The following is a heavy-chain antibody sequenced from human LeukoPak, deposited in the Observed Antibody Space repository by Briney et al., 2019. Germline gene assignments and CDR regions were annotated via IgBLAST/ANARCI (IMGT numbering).Heavy chain of an antibody. D-gene: IGHD1-26*01. J-gene: IGHJ4*02. CDR1: GFTFSNYA. CDR3: LKGPVSARVGAITLDY. CDR2: ISGSSGCT. Sequence: GGSLRLSCAASGFTFSNYAMNWVRQAPGKGLEWVSLISGSSGCTYYADSVKGRFSISRDNSKNTVYLQMNSLRVEDTAVYYCLKGPVSARVGAITLDYWGRGTLVSVSS. V-gene: IGHV3-23*01.